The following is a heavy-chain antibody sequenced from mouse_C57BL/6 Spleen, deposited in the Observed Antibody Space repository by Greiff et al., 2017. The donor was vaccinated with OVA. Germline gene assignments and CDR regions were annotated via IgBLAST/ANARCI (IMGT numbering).Heavy chain of an antibody. CDR3: AREITTGGFAY. J-gene: IGHJ3*01. V-gene: IGHV1-26*01. D-gene: IGHD1-1*01. Sequence: VQLQQSGPELVKPGASVKISCKASGYTFTDYYMNWVKQSHGKSLEWIGDINPNNGGTSYNQKFKGKATLTVDKSSSTAYMELRSLTSEDSAVYYCAREITTGGFAYWGQGTLVTVSA. CDR2: INPNNGGT. CDR1: GYTFTDYY.